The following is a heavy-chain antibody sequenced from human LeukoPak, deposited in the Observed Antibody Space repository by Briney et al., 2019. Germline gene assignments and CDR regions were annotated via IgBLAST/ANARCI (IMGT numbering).Heavy chain of an antibody. CDR3: ARGEDFWSGSYFDY. Sequence: AGSLRLSCAASGFTFSSYSMNWVRQAQGKGMEWVSYISSSSSTIYYADSVKGRFTISRDDAKNSLYPQMNSLRAEDTAVYYCARGEDFWSGSYFDYWGQGTLVTVSS. J-gene: IGHJ4*02. D-gene: IGHD3-3*01. CDR2: ISSSSSTI. V-gene: IGHV3-48*01. CDR1: GFTFSSYS.